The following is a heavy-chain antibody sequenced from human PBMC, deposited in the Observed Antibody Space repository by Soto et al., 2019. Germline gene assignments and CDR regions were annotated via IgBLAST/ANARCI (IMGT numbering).Heavy chain of an antibody. J-gene: IGHJ6*02. Sequence: PGGSLRLSCAAAGFIFHDYAFHWVRQTPGRCLEWVSGISWNSGSIGYADSVKGRFTISRDNAKNSLYLQMNSLRVEDTALYYCAKDLYNYDTTGWGMDVWGQGTTVTVSS. CDR1: GFIFHDYA. V-gene: IGHV3-9*01. D-gene: IGHD3-22*01. CDR2: ISWNSGSI. CDR3: AKDLYNYDTTGWGMDV.